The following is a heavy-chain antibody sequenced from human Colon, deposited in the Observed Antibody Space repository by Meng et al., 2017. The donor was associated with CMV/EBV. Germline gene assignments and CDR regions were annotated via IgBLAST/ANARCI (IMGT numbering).Heavy chain of an antibody. J-gene: IGHJ4*02. V-gene: IGHV1-2*02. CDR3: ASPARGEAVMVRGAIAPLDY. CDR1: GDTFSDYY. Sequence: ASVTVSCKASGDTFSDYYMHWVRPAPGQVLEWMGWINPYSGATNYAQKFQGRVTMTRDTSINTVFLDLTRLRSDDTAVYSCASPARGEAVMVRGAIAPLDYWGQGTPVTVSS. D-gene: IGHD3-10*01. CDR2: INPYSGAT.